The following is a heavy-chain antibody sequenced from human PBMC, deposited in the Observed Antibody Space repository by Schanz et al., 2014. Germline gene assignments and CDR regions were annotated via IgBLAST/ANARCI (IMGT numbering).Heavy chain of an antibody. CDR1: GFIFNDYY. D-gene: IGHD1-1*01. V-gene: IGHV3-11*06. CDR3: ARDGVAATTDFEY. CDR2: LSFDSRHI. J-gene: IGHJ4*02. Sequence: QVQLVESGGGLVKPGGSLRLSCAASGFIFNDYYMNWIRQAPGKGLEWVAFLSFDSRHIYYADSVKGRFTISRDNAKSSLHLQMNSRRADDTAVYYCARDGVAATTDFEYWGQGALVTVSS.